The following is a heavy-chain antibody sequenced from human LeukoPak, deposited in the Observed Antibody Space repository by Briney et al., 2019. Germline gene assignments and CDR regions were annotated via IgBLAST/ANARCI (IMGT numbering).Heavy chain of an antibody. V-gene: IGHV3-30*01. CDR2: ISYDGNNK. D-gene: IGHD3-10*01. CDR1: GFTFSRNV. J-gene: IGHJ6*03. CDR3: ARGGIPTGPYYYFYYIDV. Sequence: GGSLRLSCAASGFTFSRNVMHWVRQAPGKGLEWVALISYDGNNKFYADSVKGRFTISRDNSRNTVYLQMNSLSGEDAAVYSCARGGIPTGPYYYFYYIDVWGKGNPGHRLL.